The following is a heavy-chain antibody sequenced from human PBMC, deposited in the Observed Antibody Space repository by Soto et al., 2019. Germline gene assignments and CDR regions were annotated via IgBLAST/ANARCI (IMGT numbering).Heavy chain of an antibody. J-gene: IGHJ4*02. CDR2: ITTGAGGRT. CDR3: AKCRGGDYREYYFDY. Sequence: EVQLLESGGGLVQPGGSLRLSCAASGFTFSGYAMSWVRQAPGKGLEWVSTITTGAGGRTYYADSVKGRFTISRDNSMNTLYLQLNTLRAEDTAVYYCAKCRGGDYREYYFDYWGLGTLVTVSS. V-gene: IGHV3-23*01. D-gene: IGHD3-10*01. CDR1: GFTFSGYA.